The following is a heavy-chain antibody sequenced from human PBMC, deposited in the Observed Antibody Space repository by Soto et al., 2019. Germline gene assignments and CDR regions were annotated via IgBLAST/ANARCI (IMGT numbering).Heavy chain of an antibody. Sequence: ASVKVSCKXSGGTFSSYAISWVRQAPGQGLEWMGGFNPIFETANYAQKFQGRVTITADESTNTAYMELSSLRSEDTAVYYCTRGITLIRGVIPPGYYYGMDVWGQGTTVTVSS. CDR1: GGTFSSYA. V-gene: IGHV1-69*13. CDR2: FNPIFETA. D-gene: IGHD3-10*01. CDR3: TRGITLIRGVIPPGYYYGMDV. J-gene: IGHJ6*02.